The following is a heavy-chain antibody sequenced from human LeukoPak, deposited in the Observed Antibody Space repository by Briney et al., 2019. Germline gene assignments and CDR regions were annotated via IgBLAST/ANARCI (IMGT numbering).Heavy chain of an antibody. V-gene: IGHV1-69*05. CDR3: ARGKQLLGSGYYYYMDV. J-gene: IGHJ6*03. D-gene: IGHD6-6*01. Sequence: SVKVSCKASGYTFTGYYMHWVRQAPGQGLEWMGGIIPIFGTANYAQKFQGRVTITTDESTSTAYMELSSLRSEDTAVYYCARGKQLLGSGYYYYMDVWGKGTTVTVSS. CDR1: GYTFTGYY. CDR2: IIPIFGTA.